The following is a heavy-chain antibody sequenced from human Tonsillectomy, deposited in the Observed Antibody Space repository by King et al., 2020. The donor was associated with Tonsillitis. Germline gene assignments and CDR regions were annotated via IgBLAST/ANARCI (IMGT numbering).Heavy chain of an antibody. D-gene: IGHD2-21*02. Sequence: QLKESGPGLVKPSETLSLTCTVSGGSISSTSYYWGWIRQPPGKGLEWIGSIYYSGSTYYNPSLKSRVTISVDTSKNQFSLKLRSVTAADTAVYYCASHYCGGDCYPIAAFFDYWGQGTLVTVSS. V-gene: IGHV4-39*01. CDR2: IYYSGST. CDR1: GGSISSTSYY. CDR3: ASHYCGGDCYPIAAFFDY. J-gene: IGHJ4*02.